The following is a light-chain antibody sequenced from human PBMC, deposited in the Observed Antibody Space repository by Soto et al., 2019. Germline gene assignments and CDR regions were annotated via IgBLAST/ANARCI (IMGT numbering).Light chain of an antibody. CDR2: AAS. CDR3: QERSGWPRGT. V-gene: IGKV3-11*01. CDR1: QYIDYN. J-gene: IGKJ4*01. Sequence: EVVLTQSPATLSLSPGERATLSCRTRQYIDYNLAWFQQQPGQTPRLLILAASQRAAGVPARFLGSGSGTDFTLTISSLEPEECAVYYCQERSGWPRGTFGGGTKVESK.